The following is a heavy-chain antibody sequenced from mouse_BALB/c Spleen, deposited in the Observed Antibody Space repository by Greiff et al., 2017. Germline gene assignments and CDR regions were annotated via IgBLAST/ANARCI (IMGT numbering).Heavy chain of an antibody. CDR1: GFTFSSFG. CDR3: ARRGHYYGSSYAMDY. J-gene: IGHJ4*01. CDR2: ISSGSSTI. D-gene: IGHD1-1*01. V-gene: IGHV5-17*02. Sequence: EVKLQESGGGLVQPGGSRKLSCAASGFTFSSFGMHWVRQAPEKGLEWVAYISSGSSTIYYADTVKGRFTISRDNPKNTLFLQMTSLRSEDTAMYYCARRGHYYGSSYAMDYWGQGTSVTVSS.